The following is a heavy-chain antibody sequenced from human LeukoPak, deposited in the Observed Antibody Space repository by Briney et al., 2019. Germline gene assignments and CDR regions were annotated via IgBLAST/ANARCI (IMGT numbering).Heavy chain of an antibody. V-gene: IGHV3-30-3*01. J-gene: IGHJ4*02. Sequence: QPGGSLRLSCAASGFTFSSYAMHWVRQAPGKGLEWVAVISYDGSNKYYADSVKGRFTISRDNSKNTLYLQMNSLRAEDTAVYYCAREYYYDSSGYLDYWGQGTLVTVSS. CDR3: AREYYYDSSGYLDY. CDR2: ISYDGSNK. D-gene: IGHD3-22*01. CDR1: GFTFSSYA.